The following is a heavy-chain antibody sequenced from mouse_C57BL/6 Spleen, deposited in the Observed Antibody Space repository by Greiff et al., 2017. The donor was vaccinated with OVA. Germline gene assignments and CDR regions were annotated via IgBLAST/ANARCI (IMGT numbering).Heavy chain of an antibody. V-gene: IGHV7-3*01. CDR2: IRNKANGYTT. Sequence: EVHLVESGGGLVQPGGSLSLSCAASGFTFTDYYMSWVRQPPGKALEWLGFIRNKANGYTTEYSASVKGRFTISRDNSQSILYLQMNALRAEDSATYYCARRNYGFDYWGQGTTLTVSS. CDR1: GFTFTDYY. CDR3: ARRNYGFDY. J-gene: IGHJ2*01. D-gene: IGHD2-1*01.